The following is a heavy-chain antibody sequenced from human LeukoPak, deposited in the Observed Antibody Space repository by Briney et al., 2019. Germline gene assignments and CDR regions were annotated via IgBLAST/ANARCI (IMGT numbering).Heavy chain of an antibody. CDR2: VSGCGDST. CDR3: ANVYDTSGVRGNY. V-gene: IGHV3-23*01. CDR1: GFTLRRYA. Sequence: GGSLRLSCAASGFTLRRYAMSWLRQAPGKGLECGSAVSGCGDSTYYADPVQGRFTISRDNSQNTLYLQMNSLRVEDTAVYYCANVYDTSGVRGNYWGEGTLVTVST. D-gene: IGHD3-22*01. J-gene: IGHJ4*02.